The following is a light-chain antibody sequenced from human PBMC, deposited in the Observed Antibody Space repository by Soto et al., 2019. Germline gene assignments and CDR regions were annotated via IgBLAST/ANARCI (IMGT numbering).Light chain of an antibody. CDR2: SAS. CDR1: QRISTF. Sequence: DIQMTQSPSSLSAFVGDSVTITCHASQRISTFLNWYHQKPGKAPKLLIYSASYLQSGVPSNFSGRGSGTDFNLSIVTLQPEDFGTYFCKQSYRLPLTFGGGTKVEI. J-gene: IGKJ4*01. V-gene: IGKV1-39*01. CDR3: KQSYRLPLT.